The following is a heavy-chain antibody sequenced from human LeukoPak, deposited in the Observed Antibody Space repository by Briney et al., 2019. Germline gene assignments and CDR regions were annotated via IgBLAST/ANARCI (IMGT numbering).Heavy chain of an antibody. J-gene: IGHJ4*02. CDR1: GYSFTTYW. D-gene: IGHD1-26*01. CDR3: ARRTVGASTYYFDY. V-gene: IGHV5-51*01. Sequence: GESLKISCQGSGYSFTTYWIGWVRQMPGKGLEWMGIIYPGDSDTRYSPSFQGQVTISADKSISTAYLQWGSLKASDTAMYYCARRTVGASTYYFDYWGQGTLVTVSS. CDR2: IYPGDSDT.